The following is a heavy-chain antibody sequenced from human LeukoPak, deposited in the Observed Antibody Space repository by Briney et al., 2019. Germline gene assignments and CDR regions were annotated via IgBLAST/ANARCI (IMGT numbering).Heavy chain of an antibody. V-gene: IGHV4-59*12. CDR3: ARDYYDSSGYFNNWFDP. CDR1: GGSISSYY. D-gene: IGHD3-22*01. CDR2: IYYSGST. J-gene: IGHJ5*02. Sequence: SETLSLTCTVSGGSISSYYWSWIRQPPGKGLEWIGYIYYSGSTNYNPSLKSRVTISVDTSKNQFSLKLSSVTAADTAVYYCARDYYDSSGYFNNWFDPWGQGILVTVSS.